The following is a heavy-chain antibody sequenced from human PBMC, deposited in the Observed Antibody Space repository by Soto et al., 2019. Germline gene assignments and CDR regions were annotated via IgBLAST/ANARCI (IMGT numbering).Heavy chain of an antibody. V-gene: IGHV3-23*01. J-gene: IGHJ4*02. CDR1: GFSFSSYA. D-gene: IGHD3-16*01. CDR3: AKRGPYDYVWGSYVDY. Sequence: GGSLRLSCAASGFSFSSYAMSWVHQAPGMGLEWVSSISGSGGGTYYADSVKGRFAISRDNSKNTLYLQMNSLRAEDTAVYYCAKRGPYDYVWGSYVDYWGQGTLVTVSS. CDR2: ISGSGGGT.